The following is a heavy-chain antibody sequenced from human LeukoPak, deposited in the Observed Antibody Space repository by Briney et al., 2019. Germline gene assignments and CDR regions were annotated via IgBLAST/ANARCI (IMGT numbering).Heavy chain of an antibody. D-gene: IGHD3-3*01. CDR2: IYTSGST. V-gene: IGHV4-61*02. Sequence: SETLSLTCTVSGGSISSGSYYWSWLRQPAGKGLEWIGRIYTSGSTNYNPSLKSRVTISVDTSKNQFSLKLSSVTAADTAVYYCARFQIFGVVGPDYWGQGTLVTVSS. J-gene: IGHJ4*02. CDR3: ARFQIFGVVGPDY. CDR1: GGSISSGSYY.